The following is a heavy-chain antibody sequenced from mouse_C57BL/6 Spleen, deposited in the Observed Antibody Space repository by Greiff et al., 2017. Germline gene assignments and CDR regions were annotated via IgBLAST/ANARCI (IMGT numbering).Heavy chain of an antibody. V-gene: IGHV1-53*01. D-gene: IGHD4-1*01. CDR3: AREGANWDWYFDV. CDR1: GYTFTSYW. CDR2: INPSNGGT. J-gene: IGHJ1*03. Sequence: QVQLKQPGTELVKPGASVKLSCKASGYTFTSYWMHWVKQRPGQGLEWIGNINPSNGGTNYNENFKSKATLTVDKSSSTAYMQLSSLTSEDSAVYYCAREGANWDWYFDVWGTGTTVTVSS.